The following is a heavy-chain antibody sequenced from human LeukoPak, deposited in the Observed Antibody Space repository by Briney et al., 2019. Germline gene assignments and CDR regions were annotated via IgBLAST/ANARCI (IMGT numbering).Heavy chain of an antibody. D-gene: IGHD1-26*01. CDR2: ISGSGGST. CDR1: GFTFSSYA. CDR3: AMDSGSYQSYFDY. J-gene: IGHJ4*02. V-gene: IGHV3-23*01. Sequence: GGSLRLSCAASGFTFSSYAMSWVRQAPGKGLEWVSAISGSGGSTYYADSVKGRFTISRDNSKNTLYLQMNSLRAEDTAVYYCAMDSGSYQSYFDYWGQGTLVTVSS.